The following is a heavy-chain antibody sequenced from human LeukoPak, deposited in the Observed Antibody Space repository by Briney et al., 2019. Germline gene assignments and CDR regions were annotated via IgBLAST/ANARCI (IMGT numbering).Heavy chain of an antibody. V-gene: IGHV5-51*01. CDR2: IYPGDSDT. D-gene: IGHD3-3*01. Sequence: GESLRISCKGYGYTFSSYWIGWVRQMPGKGLEWMGIIYPGDSDTRYSPSLQGQVTISVDTSIGTAYLQWSSLKASDTAIYYCARQNDFRLDYWGQGTLVTVSS. CDR1: GYTFSSYW. J-gene: IGHJ4*02. CDR3: ARQNDFRLDY.